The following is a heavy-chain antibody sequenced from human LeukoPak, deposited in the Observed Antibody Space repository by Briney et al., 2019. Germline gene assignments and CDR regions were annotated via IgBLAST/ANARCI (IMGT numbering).Heavy chain of an antibody. CDR1: GYTFTGYY. CDR2: INPNSGGT. Sequence: VASVKVSCKASGYTFTGYYMHWVRQAPGQGLEWMGWINPNSGGTNYAQKFQGRVTMTRDTSISTAYMELSRLRSDDTAVYYRARDPPVIVGNYYFGYWGQGTLVTVSS. J-gene: IGHJ4*02. D-gene: IGHD2-21*01. CDR3: ARDPPVIVGNYYFGY. V-gene: IGHV1-2*02.